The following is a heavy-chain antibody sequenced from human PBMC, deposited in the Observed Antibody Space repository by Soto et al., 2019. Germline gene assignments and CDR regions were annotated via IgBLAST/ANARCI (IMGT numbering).Heavy chain of an antibody. V-gene: IGHV1-18*04. Sequence: QVQLLQSGAEVKEPGASVRVSCKASGYTFNNYAVSWVRQAPGQGLEWMGWYNPVIAYGQSAKKFQGRVSMTTDTCTNTAYMELKSLRSDDTAVYYCARNSSDFYGWLDPWGQGTLVTVSS. D-gene: IGHD2-21*02. CDR3: ARNSSDFYGWLDP. CDR1: GYTFNNYA. CDR2: YNPVIAYG. J-gene: IGHJ5*02.